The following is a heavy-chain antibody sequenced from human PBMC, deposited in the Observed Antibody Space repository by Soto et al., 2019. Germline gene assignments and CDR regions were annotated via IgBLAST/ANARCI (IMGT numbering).Heavy chain of an antibody. CDR2: ISGGGST. CDR3: ARGSPSMTYFGEYYFDF. Sequence: EVQLVESGGGLIQPGGSLRXXXXXXGLTVSSNYMSWVRQAPGKGLEWVSLISGGGSTYYSDSVKGRFTISRDNYKNTLNLVMKSLRAEDTAVYYCARGSPSMTYFGEYYFDFWGQGSLVTVSS. V-gene: IGHV3-53*01. CDR1: GLTVSSNY. J-gene: IGHJ4*02. D-gene: IGHD3-16*01.